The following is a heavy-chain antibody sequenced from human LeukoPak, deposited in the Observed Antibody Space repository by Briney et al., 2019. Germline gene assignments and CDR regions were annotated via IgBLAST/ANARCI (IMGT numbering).Heavy chain of an antibody. V-gene: IGHV4-31*03. CDR2: IYYSGST. Sequence: SETLSLTCTVSGGSISSGGYYWSWIRQHPGQGLEWIGYIYYSGSTYYNPSLKSRVTISVDTSKNQFSLKLSSVTAADTAVYYCAREGQYCSGGSCYSGGYFDYWGQGTLVTVSS. D-gene: IGHD2-15*01. CDR1: GGSISSGGYY. CDR3: AREGQYCSGGSCYSGGYFDY. J-gene: IGHJ4*02.